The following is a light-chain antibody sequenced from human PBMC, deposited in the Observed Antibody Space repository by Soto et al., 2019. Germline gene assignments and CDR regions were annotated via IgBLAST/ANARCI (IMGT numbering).Light chain of an antibody. CDR3: QQYASSPRT. CDR1: QSVANAY. J-gene: IGKJ1*01. CDR2: GAS. Sequence: EIGLTQSPGTLSLSPRERATLSCRASQSVANAYLAWYQHKVGQSPRLLIYGASNRAPGFPDRFSGRGSGTDFTLTISRLEPEDFAVYYCQQYASSPRTFGQWTPVEV. V-gene: IGKV3-20*01.